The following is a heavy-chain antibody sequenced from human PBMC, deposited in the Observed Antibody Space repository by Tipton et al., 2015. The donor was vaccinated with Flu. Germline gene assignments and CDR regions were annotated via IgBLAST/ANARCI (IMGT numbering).Heavy chain of an antibody. V-gene: IGHV4-39*07. CDR1: GGSISSSSFY. J-gene: IGHJ5*02. D-gene: IGHD4-11*01. Sequence: TLSLTCTVSGGSISSSSFYWAWIRQFPGKGLEWIGTVSRTGSTIYNPSLKSRVTISIDTSKNQFSLNMRSVTAADMAVYYCARRDYSNYVSEPKNWFDIWGQGTLVTVSS. CDR3: ARRDYSNYVSEPKNWFDI. CDR2: VSRTGST.